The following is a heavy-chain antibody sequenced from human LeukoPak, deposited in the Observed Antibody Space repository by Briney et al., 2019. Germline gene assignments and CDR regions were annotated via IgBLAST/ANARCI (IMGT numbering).Heavy chain of an antibody. CDR2: INPHSGGT. Sequence: ASVKVSCKASGYTFTGYYMHWVRQAPGQGLEWMGWINPHSGGTNYAQKFQGRVTITRNTSISTAYMELSSLRSEDTAVYYCARGYCSGGSCDHFDYWGQGTLVTVSS. V-gene: IGHV1-2*02. CDR3: ARGYCSGGSCDHFDY. CDR1: GYTFTGYY. D-gene: IGHD2-15*01. J-gene: IGHJ4*02.